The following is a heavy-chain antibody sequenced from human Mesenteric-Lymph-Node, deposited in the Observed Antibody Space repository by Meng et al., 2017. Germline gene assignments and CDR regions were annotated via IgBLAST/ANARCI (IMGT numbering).Heavy chain of an antibody. CDR3: ARGYYDFWSGYEHFDY. V-gene: IGHV4-31*01. CDR1: GGSISSGGYY. J-gene: IGHJ4*02. D-gene: IGHD3-3*01. CDR2: IYYSGST. Sequence: SETLSLTCTVSGGSISSGGYYWSWIRQHPGKGLEWIGYIYYSGSTYYNPSLKSLVTISVDTSKNQFSLKLSSVTAADTAVYYCARGYYDFWSGYEHFDYWGQGTLVTVSS.